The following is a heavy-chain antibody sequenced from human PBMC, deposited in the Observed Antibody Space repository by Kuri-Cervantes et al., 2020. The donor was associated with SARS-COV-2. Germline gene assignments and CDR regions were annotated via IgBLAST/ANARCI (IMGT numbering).Heavy chain of an antibody. Sequence: GESLKISCAASEFTFSDYAMSWVRQAPGGGLEWVSAISGTGGTIYYADSVKGRFTISRDNAKNSLYLQMNSLRAEDTAVYYCARGVAARPRQLLDYWGQGTPVTVSS. CDR3: ARGVAARPRQLLDY. J-gene: IGHJ4*02. CDR1: EFTFSDYA. D-gene: IGHD6-6*01. V-gene: IGHV3-69-1*02. CDR2: ISGTGGTI.